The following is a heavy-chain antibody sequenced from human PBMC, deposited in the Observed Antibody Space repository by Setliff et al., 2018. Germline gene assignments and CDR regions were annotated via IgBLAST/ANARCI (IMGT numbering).Heavy chain of an antibody. CDR2: IYPGDSDT. Sequence: GESLKISCKGSGYSFSNFWIGWVRQMPGKGLEWMGIIYPGDSDTRYSPSFQGHVTISADKSISTAYLQWSSLKASDTAMYYCASSYYDSSGYYYVGYWGQGTLVTVSS. CDR1: GYSFSNFW. V-gene: IGHV5-51*01. J-gene: IGHJ4*02. CDR3: ASSYYDSSGYYYVGY. D-gene: IGHD3-22*01.